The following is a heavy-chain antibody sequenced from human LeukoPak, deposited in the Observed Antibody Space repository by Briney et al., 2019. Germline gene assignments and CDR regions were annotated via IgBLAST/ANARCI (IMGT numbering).Heavy chain of an antibody. D-gene: IGHD6-19*01. CDR3: ARDPNPWLVRYYFDY. CDR1: GFTFSSYW. J-gene: IGHJ4*02. V-gene: IGHV3-30-3*01. CDR2: ISYDGSNK. Sequence: SGGSLRLSCAASGFTFSSYWMSWVRQAPGKGLEWVAVISYDGSNKYYADSVKGRFTISRDNSKNTLYLQMNSLRAEDTAVYYCARDPNPWLVRYYFDYWGQGTLVTVSS.